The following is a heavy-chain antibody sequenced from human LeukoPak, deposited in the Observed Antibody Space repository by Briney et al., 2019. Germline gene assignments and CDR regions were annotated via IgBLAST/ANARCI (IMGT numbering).Heavy chain of an antibody. Sequence: GGSLRLSCAASGFTFSSYSMNWVRQAPGKGPEWVSSISSSSSYIYYADSVKGRFTISRDNAKNSLYLQMNSQRAEDTAVYYCARDRNIDGGENDYGGNCAFDIWGQGTMVTVSS. CDR2: ISSSSSYI. V-gene: IGHV3-21*01. CDR1: GFTFSSYS. CDR3: ARDRNIDGGENDYGGNCAFDI. D-gene: IGHD4-23*01. J-gene: IGHJ3*02.